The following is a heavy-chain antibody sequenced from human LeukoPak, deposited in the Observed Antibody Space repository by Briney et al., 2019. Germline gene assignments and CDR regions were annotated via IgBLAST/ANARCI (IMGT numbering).Heavy chain of an antibody. V-gene: IGHV1-18*01. D-gene: IGHD3-9*01. CDR3: ARDLKYNILTGFRSSFGFDP. J-gene: IGHJ5*02. CDR2: IGGYNGNK. Sequence: ASVKVSCKASGYTFSSYGISWVRQAPGQGLEWMGWIGGYNGNKQYAQKVQGRVTMTTDTSTNTAYMELRSLRSDDTAVYYCARDLKYNILTGFRSSFGFDPWGQGTLVTVSS. CDR1: GYTFSSYG.